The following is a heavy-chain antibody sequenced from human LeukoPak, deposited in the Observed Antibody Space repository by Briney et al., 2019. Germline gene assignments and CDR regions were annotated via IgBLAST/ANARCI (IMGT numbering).Heavy chain of an antibody. CDR2: IYYSGST. CDR3: ARRSGSGSSYSFDY. D-gene: IGHD3-10*01. CDR1: GGSFSSSSYY. Sequence: PSETLSLTCTVSGGSFSSSSYYWGWIRQPPGKGLEWIGSIYYSGSTYYNPSLKSRVTISIDTSKNQFSLRLSSMTAADTAVYYCARRSGSGSSYSFDYWGQGTLVTVSS. V-gene: IGHV4-39*01. J-gene: IGHJ4*02.